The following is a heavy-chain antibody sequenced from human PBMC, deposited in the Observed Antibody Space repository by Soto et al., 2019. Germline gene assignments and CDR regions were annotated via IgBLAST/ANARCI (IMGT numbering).Heavy chain of an antibody. CDR1: GGSISSGGYS. CDR2: IYHSGST. V-gene: IGHV4-30-2*01. J-gene: IGHJ4*02. Sequence: PSETLSLTCAVSGGSISSGGYSWSWIRQPPGKGLEWIGYIYHSGSTYYNPSLKSRVTISVDRSQSIFSLKLASVTAADTAVYYCVRSEATALDYWGQGTLVTVSS. CDR3: VRSEATALDY.